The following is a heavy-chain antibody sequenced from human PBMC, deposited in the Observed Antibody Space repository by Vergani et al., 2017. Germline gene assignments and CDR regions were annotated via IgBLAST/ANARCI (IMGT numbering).Heavy chain of an antibody. D-gene: IGHD2-21*02. V-gene: IGHV1-46*01. CDR2: IIPVLGKT. Sequence: QVQLVQSGAEVKKPGASVKVSCKASGYTFTSYYMHWVRQAPGQRLEWMGRIIPVLGKTKYAQDFQGRLTITADTSTSTAYMELTSLRSQDTAVYYCARDPRGYGGDPEDYYYGMDVWGQGTTVTVSS. J-gene: IGHJ6*02. CDR1: GYTFTSYY. CDR3: ARDPRGYGGDPEDYYYGMDV.